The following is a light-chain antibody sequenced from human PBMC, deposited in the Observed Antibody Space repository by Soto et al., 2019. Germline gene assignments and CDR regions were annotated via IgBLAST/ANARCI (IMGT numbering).Light chain of an antibody. CDR2: GAS. CDR1: QSVTSF. Sequence: VLTQSPATLSLSPGERATLSCRASQSVTSFLAWYQQKPGQAPRLLIYGASNRATGIPARFSGSGSGTDFTLTISNLEPEDSAVYYCQQRSSSLTFGQGTKVEI. V-gene: IGKV3-11*01. CDR3: QQRSSSLT. J-gene: IGKJ1*01.